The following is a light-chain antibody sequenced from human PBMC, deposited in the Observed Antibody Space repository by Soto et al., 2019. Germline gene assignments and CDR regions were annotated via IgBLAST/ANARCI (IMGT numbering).Light chain of an antibody. CDR3: SSYTSSSTGV. Sequence: QSALTQPPSASGSPGQSVAISCTGTSSDVGGYNYVSWYQQHPGKAPKLMIYEVNKRPSGVPDRFSGSKSGNTASLTVSGLQAEDEADYYCSSYTSSSTGVFGTGTKVTVL. V-gene: IGLV2-8*01. CDR2: EVN. J-gene: IGLJ1*01. CDR1: SSDVGGYNY.